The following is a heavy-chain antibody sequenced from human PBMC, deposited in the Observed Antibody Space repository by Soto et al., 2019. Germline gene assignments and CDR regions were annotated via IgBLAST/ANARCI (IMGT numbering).Heavy chain of an antibody. V-gene: IGHV1-69*13. CDR3: ARDRTPYRAARGLNWFDP. CDR1: GGTFSSYA. D-gene: IGHD6-6*01. J-gene: IGHJ5*02. CDR2: IIPIFGTA. Sequence: GASVKVSCKASGGTFSSYAISWVRQAPGQGLEWMGGIIPIFGTANYAQKFQGRVTITADESTSTAYMELSSLRSEDTAVYYCARDRTPYRAARGLNWFDPWGQGTLVTVSS.